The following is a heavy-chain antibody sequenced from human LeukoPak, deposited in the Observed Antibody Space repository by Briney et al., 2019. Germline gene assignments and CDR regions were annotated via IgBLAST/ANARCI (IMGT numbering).Heavy chain of an antibody. CDR2: IIPIFGTA. J-gene: IGHJ4*02. CDR3: ARDVGYSGSYRPRQFDY. Sequence: SVKVSCKASGGTFSSYAISWVRQAPGQGLEWMGGIIPIFGTANYAQKFQGRVTITADKSTSTAYMELSSLRSEDTAVYYCARDVGYSGSYRPRQFDYWGQGTLVTVSS. V-gene: IGHV1-69*06. D-gene: IGHD1-26*01. CDR1: GGTFSSYA.